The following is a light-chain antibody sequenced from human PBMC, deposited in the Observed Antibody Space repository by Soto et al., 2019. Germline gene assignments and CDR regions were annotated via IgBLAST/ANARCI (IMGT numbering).Light chain of an antibody. Sequence: DIQMSQSPSSLSASGGDRVTITCRASQSISSYLNWYQQKPGKAPKLLIYAASSLQSGVPSRFSGSGSGTDFTLTISSLQPEDFATYYCQQSYSTLFTFGGGTKVDIK. V-gene: IGKV1-39*01. CDR2: AAS. CDR1: QSISSY. CDR3: QQSYSTLFT. J-gene: IGKJ4*01.